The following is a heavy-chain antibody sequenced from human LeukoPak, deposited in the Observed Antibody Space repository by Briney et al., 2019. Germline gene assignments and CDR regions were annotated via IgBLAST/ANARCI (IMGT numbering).Heavy chain of an antibody. CDR3: ARGAVDTANAV. J-gene: IGHJ6*02. Sequence: GGSLRLSCAASGFTFTTYWMHWVRQAPGKGLVWVSHINSDGSITSYADSVKGRFTISRDNAKNTLYLQMNSLRAEDTAVYYCARGAVDTANAVWGQGTTVTVSS. CDR1: GFTFTTYW. CDR2: INSDGSIT. D-gene: IGHD5-18*01. V-gene: IGHV3-74*01.